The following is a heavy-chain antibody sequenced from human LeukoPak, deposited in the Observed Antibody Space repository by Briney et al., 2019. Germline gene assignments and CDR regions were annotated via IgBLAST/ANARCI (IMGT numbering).Heavy chain of an antibody. Sequence: SETLSLTCTVSGGSISTYYWSWIRQPPGKGLEWIGYIYSSGSTEYNPSLKSRVTISVDTSKNQFSLKVNSVTAADTVVYYCARVGGSMDPFNYWGQGTLVTVSS. D-gene: IGHD2/OR15-2a*01. V-gene: IGHV4-59*01. CDR1: GGSISTYY. J-gene: IGHJ4*02. CDR3: ARVGGSMDPFNY. CDR2: IYSSGST.